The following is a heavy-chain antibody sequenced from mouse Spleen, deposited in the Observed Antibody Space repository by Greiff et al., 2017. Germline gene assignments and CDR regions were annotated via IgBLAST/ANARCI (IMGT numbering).Heavy chain of an antibody. J-gene: IGHJ1*01. Sequence: EVHLVESGGGLVKPGGSLKLSCAASGFTFSDYGMAWVRQAPGKGPEWVAFISNLAYSIYYADTVTGRFTISRENAKNTLYLEMSSLRSEDTAMYYCARLYDYDGRRYFDVWGAGTTVTVSS. CDR1: GFTFSDYG. CDR2: ISNLAYSI. D-gene: IGHD2-4*01. V-gene: IGHV5-15*02. CDR3: ARLYDYDGRRYFDV.